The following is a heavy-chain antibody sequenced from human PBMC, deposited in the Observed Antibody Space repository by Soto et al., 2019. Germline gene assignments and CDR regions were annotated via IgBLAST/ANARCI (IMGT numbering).Heavy chain of an antibody. CDR3: ARVKKQWLDDAFDI. Sequence: EVQLVESGGGLVQPGGSLRLSCAASGFTFSSYWMHWVRQAPGKGLVWVSRINSDGSSTSYADSVKGRFIISRDNAKNTLYLQMNSLRAEDTAVYYCARVKKQWLDDAFDIWGQGTMVTVSS. J-gene: IGHJ3*02. D-gene: IGHD6-19*01. CDR1: GFTFSSYW. CDR2: INSDGSST. V-gene: IGHV3-74*01.